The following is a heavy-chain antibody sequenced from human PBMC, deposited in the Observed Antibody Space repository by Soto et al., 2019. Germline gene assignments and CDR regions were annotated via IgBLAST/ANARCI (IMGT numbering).Heavy chain of an antibody. V-gene: IGHV4-34*01. Sequence: QVQLQQWGAGLLKPSETLSLTCAVSGGSFSGYYWCWIRQPPGMGGEWSGEVNHSGGTNYNPSPKSRVTISVDTSKKQLFLKLGSVTAADTAVYYCARGAPHSSSNFDYWGPGTLVTVSS. CDR2: VNHSGGT. CDR3: ARGAPHSSSNFDY. J-gene: IGHJ4*02. D-gene: IGHD6-6*01. CDR1: GGSFSGYY.